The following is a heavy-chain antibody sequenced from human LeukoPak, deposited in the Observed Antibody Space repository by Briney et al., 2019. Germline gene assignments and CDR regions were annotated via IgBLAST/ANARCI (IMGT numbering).Heavy chain of an antibody. Sequence: SETLSLTCAVYGGSFSGYYWSWIRQPPGKGLEWIGGINHSGSTNYNPSLKSRVTISVDTSKNQFSLKLSSVTAADTAVYYCARFVSARYPAFPRGIDPWGQGTLVTVSS. CDR3: ARFVSARYPAFPRGIDP. CDR2: INHSGST. J-gene: IGHJ5*02. CDR1: GGSFSGYY. V-gene: IGHV4-34*01. D-gene: IGHD2-2*02.